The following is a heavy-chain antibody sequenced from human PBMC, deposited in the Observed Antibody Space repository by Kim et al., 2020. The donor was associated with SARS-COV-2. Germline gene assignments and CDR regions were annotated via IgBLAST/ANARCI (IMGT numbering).Heavy chain of an antibody. J-gene: IGHJ4*02. V-gene: IGHV3-21*01. CDR3: ARTMVAPYYVDY. D-gene: IGHD3-10*01. Sequence: YYANTVQGHLTNSSDNAKNSLYLQMNSLRAADTAVYYCARTMVAPYYVDYWGQGTLVTVSS.